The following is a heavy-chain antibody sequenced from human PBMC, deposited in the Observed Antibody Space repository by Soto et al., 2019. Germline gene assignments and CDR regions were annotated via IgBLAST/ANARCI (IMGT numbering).Heavy chain of an antibody. D-gene: IGHD2-8*01. Sequence: ASVKVSCKASGYTFTSYVYAWVRQAPGQGLEWMGWISAYNGDTNYAQKFQDRVTLTTDTSTTTAHMELRNLGSEDTAVYYCARSGAYCTSITRLFDSFWGLGTLVTVSS. V-gene: IGHV1-18*01. CDR1: GYTFTSYV. CDR3: ARSGAYCTSITRLFDSF. CDR2: ISAYNGDT. J-gene: IGHJ4*02.